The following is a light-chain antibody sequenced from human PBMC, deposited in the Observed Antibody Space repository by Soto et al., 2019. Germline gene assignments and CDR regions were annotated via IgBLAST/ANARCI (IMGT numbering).Light chain of an antibody. J-gene: IGLJ2*01. CDR3: QSYDSSRFGLI. Sequence: QSALTQPPSVTGAPGQRVTISCTWNNSNIGTGYGVHWYQQFQGTAPRLLSYGDTNRPSGVPDRFSVSKSGTSASLAITGLQAEDEADYYCQSYDSSRFGLIFGGGTQLTVL. CDR1: NSNIGTGYG. CDR2: GDT. V-gene: IGLV1-40*01.